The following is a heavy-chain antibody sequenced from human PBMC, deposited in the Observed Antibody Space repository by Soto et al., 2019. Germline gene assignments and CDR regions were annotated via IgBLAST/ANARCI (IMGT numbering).Heavy chain of an antibody. V-gene: IGHV3-23*01. Sequence: GWSLRLSCAASGFTFCSYAMSWVRQAPGKGLEWVSAISGSGGTTYYADSVKGRFTISRDNSKNTLYLQMNSLRAEDTAVYYCVLWPPYYFDYWGQGTLVTVSS. CDR3: VLWPPYYFDY. CDR2: ISGSGGTT. D-gene: IGHD3-10*01. J-gene: IGHJ4*02. CDR1: GFTFCSYA.